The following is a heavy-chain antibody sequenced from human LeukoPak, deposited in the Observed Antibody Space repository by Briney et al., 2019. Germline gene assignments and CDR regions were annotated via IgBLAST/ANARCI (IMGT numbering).Heavy chain of an antibody. Sequence: PSETLSLTCTVSGGSISSGDYYWSWIRQPPGKGLEWIGYIYYSGSTYYNPSLKSRVTISVDTSKNQFSLKLSSVTAADTAVYYCARAGGHYYDSSGYYSFGMDVWGQGTTVTVSS. J-gene: IGHJ6*02. CDR1: GGSISSGDYY. D-gene: IGHD3-22*01. CDR3: ARAGGHYYDSSGYYSFGMDV. CDR2: IYYSGST. V-gene: IGHV4-30-4*01.